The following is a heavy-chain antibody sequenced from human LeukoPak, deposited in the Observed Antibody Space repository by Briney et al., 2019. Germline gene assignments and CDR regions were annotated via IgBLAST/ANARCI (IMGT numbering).Heavy chain of an antibody. V-gene: IGHV3-21*01. CDR3: ARDRGAGDAFDI. D-gene: IGHD3-10*01. Sequence: GGSLRLSCAASGFTLSSYSMNWVRQAPGKGLEWVSSISSSSSYIYYADSVKGRFTISRDNAKNSLYLQMNSLRPEDTAVYYCARDRGAGDAFDIWGQGTMVTVSS. J-gene: IGHJ3*02. CDR1: GFTLSSYS. CDR2: ISSSSSYI.